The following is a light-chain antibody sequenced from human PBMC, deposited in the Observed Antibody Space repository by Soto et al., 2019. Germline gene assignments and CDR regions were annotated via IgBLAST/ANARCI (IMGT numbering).Light chain of an antibody. CDR2: GAS. Sequence: EIVLTQSPGTLSLSPGERATLSCRASQSVSSRYFAWYQQKPGQAPRLPIYGASSRATGIPDRFSGSGSGTDFTLTISRLEPEDFAVYYWQQYANSPPTFDQGTKVEIK. CDR1: QSVSSRY. J-gene: IGKJ1*01. V-gene: IGKV3-20*01. CDR3: QQYANSPPT.